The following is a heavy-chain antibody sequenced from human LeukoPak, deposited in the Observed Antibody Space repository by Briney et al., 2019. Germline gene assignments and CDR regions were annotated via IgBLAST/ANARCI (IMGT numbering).Heavy chain of an antibody. V-gene: IGHV4-59*01. CDR1: GGSISSYY. J-gene: IGHJ6*02. CDR2: IYYSGST. D-gene: IGHD3-16*01. Sequence: SETLSLTCTVSGGSISSYYWGWIRQPPGKGLEWIGYIYYSGSTNYNPSLRSRVTISVDTSKNQFSLKLSSVTAADTAVYYCAREPYIMGRYYYGMDVWGQGTTVTVSS. CDR3: AREPYIMGRYYYGMDV.